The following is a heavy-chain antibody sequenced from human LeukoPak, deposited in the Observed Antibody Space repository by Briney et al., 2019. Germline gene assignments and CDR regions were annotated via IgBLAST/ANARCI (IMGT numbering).Heavy chain of an antibody. CDR1: GFTVSSNY. Sequence: GGSLRLSCAASGFTVSSNYMSWVRQAPGKGLEWVSGVSGSGGTTYYADPVKGRFTISRDNSKNSLSLQVSSLRAEDTAVYYCAKTNGYYSDWGQGTLVTVSS. V-gene: IGHV3-23*01. CDR2: VSGSGGTT. J-gene: IGHJ4*02. D-gene: IGHD3-22*01. CDR3: AKTNGYYSD.